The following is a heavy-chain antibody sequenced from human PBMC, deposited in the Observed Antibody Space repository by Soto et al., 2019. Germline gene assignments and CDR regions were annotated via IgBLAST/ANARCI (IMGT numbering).Heavy chain of an antibody. Sequence: QVQLVQSGAEVKKPGSSVRVSCKASGGTLNSYTISWVRQAPGQGLEWMGGIIPVFGTTDDAQKFQGRVTIAADQSTGTAYLDLFSVRSEDAAIYYCSISNSYGRGDFWGQGTLVTVSS. J-gene: IGHJ4*02. CDR1: GGTLNSYT. D-gene: IGHD4-17*01. V-gene: IGHV1-69*01. CDR3: SISNSYGRGDF. CDR2: IIPVFGTT.